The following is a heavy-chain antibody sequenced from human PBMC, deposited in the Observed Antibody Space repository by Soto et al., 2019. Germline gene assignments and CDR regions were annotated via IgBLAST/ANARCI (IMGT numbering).Heavy chain of an antibody. CDR3: AKAGDYHGSQSYFPLDY. V-gene: IGHV3-23*01. Sequence: EVQLLESGGVLGQPGGSLRLSCAASGFTFSTYAMTWVRQAPGKGLEWVSSISGSGGRTYYADSVKGRFTISRDNSKNTLYLHTNSLRAEDTAVYYCAKAGDYHGSQSYFPLDYWGQGTLVPVSS. CDR1: GFTFSTYA. D-gene: IGHD3-10*01. CDR2: ISGSGGRT. J-gene: IGHJ4*02.